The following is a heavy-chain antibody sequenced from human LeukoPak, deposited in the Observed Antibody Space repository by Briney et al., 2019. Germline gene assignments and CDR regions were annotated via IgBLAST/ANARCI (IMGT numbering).Heavy chain of an antibody. J-gene: IGHJ4*02. V-gene: IGHV4-4*07. CDR2: IYSSGST. CDR3: AGVNYPAPFDY. CDR1: GGSINSYY. Sequence: SETLSLTCSVSGGSINSYYWSWIRQPAGKGLEWIGRIYSSGSTNYNPSLESRVTMSVDTSKNQFYLKLRSVTAADTAVYYCAGVNYPAPFDYWGQGTLVTVSS. D-gene: IGHD1-7*01.